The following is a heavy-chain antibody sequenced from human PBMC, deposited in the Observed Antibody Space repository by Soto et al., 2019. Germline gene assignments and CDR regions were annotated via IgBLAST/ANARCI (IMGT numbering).Heavy chain of an antibody. CDR3: ARGRCGGDCYSPVN. CDR2: ISGNGGST. V-gene: IGHV3-64*01. CDR1: GFTFSDYA. J-gene: IGHJ4*02. Sequence: EVQLVESGGGLVQPGGSLRLSCAASGFTFSDYAMHWVRQAPGKGLEFVSGISGNGGSTYYANSVKGRFTISRDNSKNTLYLQMGSLRVDDMAVYYCARGRCGGDCYSPVNWGQGTLVTVSS. D-gene: IGHD2-21*02.